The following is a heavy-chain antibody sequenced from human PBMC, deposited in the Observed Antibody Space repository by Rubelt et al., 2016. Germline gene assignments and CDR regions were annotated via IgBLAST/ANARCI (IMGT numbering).Heavy chain of an antibody. D-gene: IGHD2-15*01. CDR2: INHSGST. J-gene: IGHJ4*02. CDR1: GGSISSSSYY. Sequence: QLQLQESGPGLVKPSETLSLTCTVSGGSISSSSYYWGWIRQPPGKGLEWIGEINHSGSTNYNPSLKGRVPRSVDTSKNQFSLKLSSVTAADTAVYYCARGPRSYRSGYFDYWGQGTLVTVSS. V-gene: IGHV4-39*07. CDR3: ARGPRSYRSGYFDY.